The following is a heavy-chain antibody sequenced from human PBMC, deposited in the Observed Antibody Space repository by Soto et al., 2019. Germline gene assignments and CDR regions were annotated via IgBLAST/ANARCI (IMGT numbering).Heavy chain of an antibody. J-gene: IGHJ4*02. D-gene: IGHD3-22*01. V-gene: IGHV1-8*01. CDR2: MNPNDGNT. CDR3: ARDRLRGYDSSGFYS. Sequence: ASVKGSCKASGYTFTSYYINWVRQATGQGLEWMGWMNPNDGNTSFAQKFQDRVTMTTATSINTAFLELRSLRADDTAIYYCARDRLRGYDSSGFYSWGQGTMVSVSS. CDR1: GYTFTSYY.